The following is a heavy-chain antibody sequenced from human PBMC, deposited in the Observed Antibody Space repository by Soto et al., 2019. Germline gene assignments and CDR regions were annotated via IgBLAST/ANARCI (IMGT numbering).Heavy chain of an antibody. J-gene: IGHJ6*02. Sequence: SLRLSCAASGFTFSSYGMHWVRQAPGKGLEWVAVIWYDGSNKYYADSVKGRFTISRDNSKNTLYLQMNSLRAEDTAVYYCARGTRGLTGATGVFYYYYYYGMDVWGQGTTVTVSS. CDR3: ARGTRGLTGATGVFYYYYYYGMDV. D-gene: IGHD1-26*01. CDR2: IWYDGSNK. V-gene: IGHV3-33*01. CDR1: GFTFSSYG.